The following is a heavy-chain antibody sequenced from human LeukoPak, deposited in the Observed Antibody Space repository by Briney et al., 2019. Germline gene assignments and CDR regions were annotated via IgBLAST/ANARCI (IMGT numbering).Heavy chain of an antibody. Sequence: GGSLRLSCAASGFTFRTYAMGWVRQAPGKGLEWVSAISGSGGSTYYADSVKGRFTISRDNSKNTLYLQMNSLRAEDTAVYYCAKGAYCGGDCYSPYFDYWGQGTLVTVSS. D-gene: IGHD2-21*02. V-gene: IGHV3-23*01. CDR3: AKGAYCGGDCYSPYFDY. CDR2: ISGSGGST. CDR1: GFTFRTYA. J-gene: IGHJ4*02.